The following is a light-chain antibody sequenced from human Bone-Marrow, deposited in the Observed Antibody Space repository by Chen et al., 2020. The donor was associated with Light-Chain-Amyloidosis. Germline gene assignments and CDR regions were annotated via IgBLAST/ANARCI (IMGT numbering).Light chain of an antibody. CDR1: SGSIATNY. V-gene: IGLV6-57*01. Sequence: NFMLTQPHSVSESPGKTVIISCTRSSGSIATNYVQGYQQRPGSSPTTVIYENNQRPSGVPDRFSGSIDRSSNSASRTISGLKTEDEADYYCQSYQGSHQGVFDGGTKLTVL. CDR3: QSYQGSHQGV. CDR2: ENN. J-gene: IGLJ2*01.